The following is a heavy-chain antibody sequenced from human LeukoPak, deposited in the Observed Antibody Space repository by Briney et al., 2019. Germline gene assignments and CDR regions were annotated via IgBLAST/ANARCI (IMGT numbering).Heavy chain of an antibody. CDR3: AKNPYSSSSYALDY. D-gene: IGHD6-13*01. V-gene: IGHV3-23*01. Sequence: GGSLRLSCAASGFTFSSYAMSWVRQAPGKGLEWVSAISGSGGSTYYANSVKGRFTISRDNSKNTLYLQMNSLRAEDTAVYYCAKNPYSSSSYALDYWGQGTLVTVSS. CDR2: ISGSGGST. J-gene: IGHJ4*02. CDR1: GFTFSSYA.